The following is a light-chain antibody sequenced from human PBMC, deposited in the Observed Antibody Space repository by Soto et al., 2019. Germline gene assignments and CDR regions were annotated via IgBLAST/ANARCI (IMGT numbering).Light chain of an antibody. V-gene: IGKV3-15*01. CDR2: GAS. CDR1: QSIRSD. Sequence: EIVMTQSPATLSVSPGESATLSCRASQSIRSDLAWYQQKRGQVPRLLFYGASTRATGLPARFSGSGSGTEFTLTISSLQSEDSAVYYYQQYDNWPTFGQGTRLEIK. J-gene: IGKJ5*01. CDR3: QQYDNWPT.